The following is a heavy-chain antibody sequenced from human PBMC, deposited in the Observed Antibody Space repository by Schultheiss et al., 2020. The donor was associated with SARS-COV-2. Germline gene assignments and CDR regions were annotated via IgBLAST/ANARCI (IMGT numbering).Heavy chain of an antibody. Sequence: GGSLRLSCAASGFTVSSNYMSWVRQAPGKGLEWVSAISGSGGSTYYADSVKGRFTISRDNSKNTLYLQMNSLRAEDTAVYYCARDAARGAGYYGMDVWGQGTTVTVSS. J-gene: IGHJ6*02. CDR1: GFTVSSNY. CDR3: ARDAARGAGYYGMDV. CDR2: ISGSGGST. D-gene: IGHD3-10*01. V-gene: IGHV3-23*01.